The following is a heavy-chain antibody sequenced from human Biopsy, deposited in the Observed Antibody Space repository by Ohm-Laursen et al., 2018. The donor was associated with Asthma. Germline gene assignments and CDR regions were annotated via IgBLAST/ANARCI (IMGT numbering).Heavy chain of an antibody. J-gene: IGHJ6*02. CDR3: ARAVDYSHYYGIDV. Sequence: ASVKVSCKTSGYTFNRAGITWVRQAPGQGLEWMGWISVYNGNTKVAQKLQDRVTMITDTSTSTAYMELRSLRSDDTAVYFCARAVDYSHYYGIDVWGQGTTVPVS. CDR2: ISVYNGNT. CDR1: GYTFNRAG. D-gene: IGHD3-10*01. V-gene: IGHV1-18*01.